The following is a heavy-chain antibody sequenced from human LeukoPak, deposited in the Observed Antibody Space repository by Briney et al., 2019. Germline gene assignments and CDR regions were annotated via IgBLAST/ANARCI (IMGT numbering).Heavy chain of an antibody. J-gene: IGHJ4*02. CDR3: ASAKGRWLQLDY. CDR2: IYYSGST. D-gene: IGHD5-24*01. V-gene: IGHV4-59*01. CDR1: GGPISSYY. Sequence: SETLSLTCTVSGGPISSYYWSWIRQPPGKGLEWIGYIYYSGSTNYNPSLKSRVTISVDTSKNQFSLKLSSVTAADTAVYYCASAKGRWLQLDYWGQGTLVTVSS.